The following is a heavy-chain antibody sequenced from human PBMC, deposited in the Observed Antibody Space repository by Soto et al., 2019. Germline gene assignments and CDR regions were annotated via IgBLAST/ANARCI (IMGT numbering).Heavy chain of an antibody. CDR1: GYTFPSYW. J-gene: IGHJ4*02. D-gene: IGHD2-2*01. V-gene: IGHV5-51*01. CDR3: ARQGPLLGYCESTSCHYDY. CDR2: IYPGDSDA. Sequence: EVHLVQSGAEVKKPGESLKISCKGSGYTFPSYWIGWVRQMPGKGLEWMGIIYPGDSDARYSPSFQGQVTISVDMSISTAYLHLSSLKASDTAMYYCARQGPLLGYCESTSCHYDYWGQGTLVTVSS.